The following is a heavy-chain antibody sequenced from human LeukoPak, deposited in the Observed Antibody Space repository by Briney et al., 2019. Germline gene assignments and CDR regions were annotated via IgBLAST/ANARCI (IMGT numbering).Heavy chain of an antibody. CDR1: GGSFSGYY. CDR2: INHSGST. D-gene: IGHD2-2*01. V-gene: IGHV4-34*01. Sequence: PSETLSLTCAVYGGSFSGYYWSWIRQPPGKGLEWIGEINHSGSTNYNPSLKSRVTISVDTSKNQFSLKLSSVTAADTAVYYCASKVVPAATHDYRGQGTLVTVSS. CDR3: ASKVVPAATHDY. J-gene: IGHJ4*02.